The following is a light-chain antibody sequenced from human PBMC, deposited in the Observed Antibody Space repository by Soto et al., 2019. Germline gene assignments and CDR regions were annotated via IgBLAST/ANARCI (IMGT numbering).Light chain of an antibody. V-gene: IGKV1-33*01. CDR1: QDISNY. J-gene: IGKJ3*01. Sequence: DIQMTQSPSSLSASVGDRVTITCQASQDISNYLNWYQQKPGKAPKLLIYDASNLETGVPSRFSGSGSGTDFTFTISSLQAEDIATYYCQHWGFTFGPGTKVDIK. CDR2: DAS. CDR3: QHWGFT.